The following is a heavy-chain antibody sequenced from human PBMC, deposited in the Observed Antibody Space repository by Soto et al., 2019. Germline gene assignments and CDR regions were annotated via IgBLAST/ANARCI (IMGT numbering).Heavy chain of an antibody. J-gene: IGHJ4*02. CDR1: GGKVSSNSLV. Sequence: PSQTLSLTYEISGGKVSSNSLVWNWIRQSQSGGLEWLGRTYYRSKWFNEYALSVKSRITINADTSNSGVSLQLTSVTPEYSVVYYCARLIGTSWLAYWGQGTQVTGSS. V-gene: IGHV6-1*01. CDR2: TYYRSKWFN. CDR3: ARLIGTSWLAY. D-gene: IGHD6-13*01.